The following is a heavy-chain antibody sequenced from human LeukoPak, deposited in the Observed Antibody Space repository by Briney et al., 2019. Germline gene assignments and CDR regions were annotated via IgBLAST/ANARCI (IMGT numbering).Heavy chain of an antibody. D-gene: IGHD3-22*01. J-gene: IGHJ3*02. CDR3: AKDVTDDYDSSDDAFDI. CDR1: GFTFSDYY. CDR2: ISSSGSTI. V-gene: IGHV3-11*01. Sequence: GGSLRLSCAASGFTFSDYYMSWIRQAPGKGLEWVSYISSSGSTIYYADSVKGRFTISRDNAKNSLYLQMSSLRAEDTALYYCAKDVTDDYDSSDDAFDIWGQGTMVTVSS.